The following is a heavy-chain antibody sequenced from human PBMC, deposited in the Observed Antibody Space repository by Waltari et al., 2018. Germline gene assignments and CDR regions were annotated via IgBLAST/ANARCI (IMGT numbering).Heavy chain of an antibody. V-gene: IGHV1-46*01. CDR3: ARDARAYSSGWYPFDY. J-gene: IGHJ4*02. CDR2: INPSGGST. CDR1: GYTFTSYY. Sequence: QVQLVQSGAEVKKPGASVKVSCKASGYTFTSYYMHWVRQAPGQGLAWMGIINPSGGSTSYAQKCQGRVTMTRDTSTSTVYMELSSLRSEDTAVYYCARDARAYSSGWYPFDYWGQGTLVTVSS. D-gene: IGHD6-19*01.